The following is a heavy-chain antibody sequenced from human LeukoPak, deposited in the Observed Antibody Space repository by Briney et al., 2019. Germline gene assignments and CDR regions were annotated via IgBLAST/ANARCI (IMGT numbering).Heavy chain of an antibody. J-gene: IGHJ4*02. CDR2: ISSSSSYI. Sequence: GGSLRLSCAVSGFTFSNYWMNWVRQAPGKGLEWVSSISSSSSYIYYADSVKGRFTISRDNAKNSLYLQMNSLRAEDTAVYYCARDSINSGSYRGFPFDYWGQGTLVTVSS. CDR1: GFTFSNYW. V-gene: IGHV3-21*01. CDR3: ARDSINSGSYRGFPFDY. D-gene: IGHD1-26*01.